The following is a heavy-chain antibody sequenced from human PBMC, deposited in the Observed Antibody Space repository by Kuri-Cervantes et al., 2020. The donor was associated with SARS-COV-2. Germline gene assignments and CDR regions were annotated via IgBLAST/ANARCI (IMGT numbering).Heavy chain of an antibody. V-gene: IGHV4-30-4*08. Sequence: SCTVSGGSISNYYWSWIRQPPGKGLEWIGYMSYSGNTYYNPSLKSRVSISVDTSMNQFSLKLSSVTAADTAVYYCARTLASITGTYMDVWGKGTTVTVSS. J-gene: IGHJ6*03. CDR3: ARTLASITGTYMDV. D-gene: IGHD1-7*01. CDR1: GGSISNYY. CDR2: MSYSGNT.